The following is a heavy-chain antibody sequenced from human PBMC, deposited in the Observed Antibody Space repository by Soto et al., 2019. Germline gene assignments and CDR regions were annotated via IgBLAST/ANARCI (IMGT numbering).Heavy chain of an antibody. D-gene: IGHD1-1*01. CDR3: ARRDTYSWNSHSDY. CDR2: IYWNDDK. CDR1: AFSLSTSAVV. Sequence: GPTLVNPTQTLTLNCSVSAFSLSTSAVVVGWIRQPPGKALEWLALIYWNDDKRFSPSLKSRLSITKDASKNQVVLTMTDMDPLDTATYYCARRDTYSWNSHSDYWGQGILATGTS. V-gene: IGHV2-5*01. J-gene: IGHJ4*02.